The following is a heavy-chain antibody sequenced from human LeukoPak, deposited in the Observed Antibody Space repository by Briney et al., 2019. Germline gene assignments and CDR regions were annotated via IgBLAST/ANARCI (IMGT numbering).Heavy chain of an antibody. CDR2: INHSGST. Sequence: SETLSLTCAVYGGSFSGYYWSWIRQPPGKGLEWMGEINHSGSTNYNPSLKSRVTISVDTSKNQFSLKLSCLTAADTAVYYWARDAIAVAGNGGPFFDYWGQGTLVTVSS. CDR3: ARDAIAVAGNGGPFFDY. J-gene: IGHJ4*02. D-gene: IGHD6-19*01. V-gene: IGHV4-34*01. CDR1: GGSFSGYY.